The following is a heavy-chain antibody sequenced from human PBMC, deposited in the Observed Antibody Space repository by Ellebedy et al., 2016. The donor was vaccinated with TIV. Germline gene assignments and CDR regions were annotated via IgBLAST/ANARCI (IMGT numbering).Heavy chain of an antibody. Sequence: GESLKISCKASGYNFTDHWVGWVRQVPGKGLEWLGIISPGDSDVRYSPSIEGQVTISVDKSITTAYVQWNSLKAADTGVYYCVRRRGSWFTSGWYTLDYWGQGTLVTVSS. CDR3: VRRRGSWFTSGWYTLDY. CDR1: GYNFTDHW. D-gene: IGHD6-19*01. CDR2: ISPGDSDV. V-gene: IGHV5-51*01. J-gene: IGHJ4*02.